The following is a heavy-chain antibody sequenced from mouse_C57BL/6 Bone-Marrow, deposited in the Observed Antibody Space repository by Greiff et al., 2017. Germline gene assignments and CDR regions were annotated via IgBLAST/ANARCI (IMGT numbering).Heavy chain of an antibody. Sequence: EVKLVESGGGLVKPGGSLKLSCAASEFTFSDYGMHWVRQAPEKGLEWVAYISSGSSTIYYADTVKGRFTISRDNAKNTLFLQMTSLRSEDTAMYYCARGIYGNYDAYWGQGTLVTVSA. CDR1: EFTFSDYG. J-gene: IGHJ3*01. CDR3: ARGIYGNYDAY. CDR2: ISSGSSTI. V-gene: IGHV5-17*01. D-gene: IGHD2-1*01.